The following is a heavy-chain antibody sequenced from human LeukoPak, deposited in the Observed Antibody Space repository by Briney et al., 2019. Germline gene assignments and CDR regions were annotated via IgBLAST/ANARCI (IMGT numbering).Heavy chain of an antibody. CDR3: AKDHYWSIDY. Sequence: GGSLRLSCAASGSDFSSNWMHWVRHAPGQGLVWVSRIKGDGISTNYADSVKGRFTISRDIAKNTLYLQMNSLRAEDTGVYYCAKDHYWSIDYWGRGTLVTVSS. CDR2: IKGDGIST. J-gene: IGHJ4*02. D-gene: IGHD3-3*01. V-gene: IGHV3-74*01. CDR1: GSDFSSNW.